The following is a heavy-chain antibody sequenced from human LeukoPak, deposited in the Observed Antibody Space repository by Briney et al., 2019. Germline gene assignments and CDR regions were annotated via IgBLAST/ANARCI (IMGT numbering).Heavy chain of an antibody. J-gene: IGHJ5*02. CDR3: ASFTFGGVIVTNWFDP. V-gene: IGHV4-34*01. CDR1: GGSFSGYY. CDR2: INHSGST. D-gene: IGHD3-16*02. Sequence: SETLSLTCAVYGGSFSGYYWSWIRQPPGKGLEWIGEINHSGSTNYNPFLKSRVTISVDTSKSQFSLKLGSVTAADTAVYYCASFTFGGVIVTNWFDPWGQGTLVTVSS.